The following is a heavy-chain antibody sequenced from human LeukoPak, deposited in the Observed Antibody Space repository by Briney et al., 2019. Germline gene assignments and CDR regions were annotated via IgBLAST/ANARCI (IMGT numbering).Heavy chain of an antibody. Sequence: SETLSPTCTVSGGSISSSSYYWGWIRQPPGKGLEWIGSIYYSGSTYYNPSLKRRVTISVDTSKNQFSLKLSSVTAADTAVYYCARDLSILSNFDYWGQGTLVTVSS. CDR3: ARDLSILSNFDY. CDR1: GGSISSSSYY. J-gene: IGHJ4*02. V-gene: IGHV4-39*07. D-gene: IGHD3-16*01. CDR2: IYYSGST.